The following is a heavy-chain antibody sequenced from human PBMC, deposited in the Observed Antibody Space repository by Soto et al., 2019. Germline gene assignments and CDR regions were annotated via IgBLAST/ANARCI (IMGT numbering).Heavy chain of an antibody. J-gene: IGHJ6*02. CDR3: VQSRCGGDCLTFYSSHAYYGLDV. CDR1: GFELIYIGEG. D-gene: IGHD2-21*02. Sequence: QITVKASGPTLVKPTQTLTLTCTFSGFELIYIGEGGDGIRQPPGPALQWLALVSWDAGKRYKPSLRSRLTITKDTSQKQVVLTMTNMDPVDTATYYCVQSRCGGDCLTFYSSHAYYGLDVWGQWTTVTVSS. CDR2: VSWDAGK. V-gene: IGHV2-5*02.